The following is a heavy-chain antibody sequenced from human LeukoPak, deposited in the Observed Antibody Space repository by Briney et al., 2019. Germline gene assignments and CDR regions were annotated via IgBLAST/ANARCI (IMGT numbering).Heavy chain of an antibody. Sequence: GGSLRLSCAASGFTFSSYAMSWVRQAPGKGLEWVSAISGSGGSTYYADSVKGRFTISRDNSKNTLYLQMNSLRAEDTAVYYCAKDHNCGGDCDTHLFDYWGQGTLVTVSS. CDR3: AKDHNCGGDCDTHLFDY. CDR1: GFTFSSYA. J-gene: IGHJ4*02. D-gene: IGHD2-21*02. CDR2: ISGSGGST. V-gene: IGHV3-23*01.